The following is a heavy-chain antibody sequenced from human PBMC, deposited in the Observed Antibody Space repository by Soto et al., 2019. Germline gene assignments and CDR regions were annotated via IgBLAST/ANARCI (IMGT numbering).Heavy chain of an antibody. J-gene: IGHJ6*02. CDR1: GYSFTTYG. CDR2: ISGYNGNT. CDR3: AREGPAPYYYYGMDV. V-gene: IGHV1-18*01. Sequence: QVQLVQSGGEVKKPGASVKVSCKTSGYSFTTYGISWVRQAPGQGLEWMGWISGYNGNTHYAQKFQGRVSMTTDTFXRTAYMELRSLRSDDTAVYYCAREGPAPYYYYGMDVWGQGTTVTVSS.